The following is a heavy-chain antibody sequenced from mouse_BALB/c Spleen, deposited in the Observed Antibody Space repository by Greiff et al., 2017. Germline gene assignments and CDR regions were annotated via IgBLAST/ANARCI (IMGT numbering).Heavy chain of an antibody. J-gene: IGHJ3*01. Sequence: VMLVESGPGLVAPSQSLSITCTVSGFSLTGYGVNWVRQPPGKGLEWLGMIWGDGSTDYNSALKSRLSISKDNSKSQVFLKMNSLQTDDTARYYCARERSLYDYHFAYWGQGTLVTVSA. V-gene: IGHV2-6-7*01. CDR2: IWGDGST. CDR1: GFSLTGYG. CDR3: ARERSLYDYHFAY. D-gene: IGHD2-4*01.